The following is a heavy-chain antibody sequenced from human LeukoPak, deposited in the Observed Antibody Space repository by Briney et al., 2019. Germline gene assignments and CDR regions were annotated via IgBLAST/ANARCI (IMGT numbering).Heavy chain of an antibody. CDR3: ARGGSNYDILTGPLLPFDY. D-gene: IGHD3-9*01. Sequence: GASVKVSCKASGYTFTGQYMHWVRQAPGQGLEWMGWINPNSGGTNYAQKFQGRVTMTRDTSISTAYMELSSLRSDDTAVYYCARGGSNYDILTGPLLPFDYWGPGTLVTVPS. J-gene: IGHJ4*02. CDR1: GYTFTGQY. CDR2: INPNSGGT. V-gene: IGHV1-2*02.